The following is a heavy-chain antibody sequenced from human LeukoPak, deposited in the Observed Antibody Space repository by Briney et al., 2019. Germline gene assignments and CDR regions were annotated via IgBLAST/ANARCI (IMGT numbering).Heavy chain of an antibody. D-gene: IGHD5-18*01. CDR1: GYIFTGYY. J-gene: IGHJ4*02. Sequence: ASVKVSCKTSGYIFTGYYIHWGRQAPGLWLEWMGRINPNSGGPNYGQKFQGTVTMTRDTSISTAYLELSNLRSDDTAAYYCVRGYSYGFYFDYWGQGSLVTVSS. CDR3: VRGYSYGFYFDY. CDR2: INPNSGGP. V-gene: IGHV1-2*06.